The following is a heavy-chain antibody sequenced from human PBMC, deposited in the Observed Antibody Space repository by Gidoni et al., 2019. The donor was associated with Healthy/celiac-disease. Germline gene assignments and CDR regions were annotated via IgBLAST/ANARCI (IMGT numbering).Heavy chain of an antibody. Sequence: EVQLVESGGGLVKPGGSRRLSCAASGFTFSSSSMNWVRQAPGKGLEWGSSISSSSIYIYYADSMKGRFTISRDNAKNSLYLQMNSLRAEDTAVYYCARGYGYCTNGVCYVSGFDPWGQGTLVTVSS. D-gene: IGHD2-8*01. J-gene: IGHJ5*02. CDR1: GFTFSSSS. CDR2: ISSSSIYI. CDR3: ARGYGYCTNGVCYVSGFDP. V-gene: IGHV3-21*01.